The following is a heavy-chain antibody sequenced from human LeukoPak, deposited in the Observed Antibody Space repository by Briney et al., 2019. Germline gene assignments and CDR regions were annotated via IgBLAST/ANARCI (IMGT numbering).Heavy chain of an antibody. CDR2: INPNSGGT. CDR3: ARDLEARADFWSTYNWFDP. V-gene: IGHV1-2*02. Sequence: ASVKVSCKASGYTFTGYYMHWVRQAPGQGLEWMGWINPNSGGTNYAQKFQGRVTMTRDTSISTAYMELSRLRSDDTAVYYCARDLEARADFWSTYNWFDPWGQGTLVTVSS. J-gene: IGHJ5*02. D-gene: IGHD3-3*01. CDR1: GYTFTGYY.